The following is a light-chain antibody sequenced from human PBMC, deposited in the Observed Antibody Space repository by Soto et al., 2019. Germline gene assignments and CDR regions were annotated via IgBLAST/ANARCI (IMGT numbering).Light chain of an antibody. CDR3: QQSYSTPPLT. CDR2: AAS. CDR1: QNINSY. V-gene: IGKV1-39*01. Sequence: DIQMTQSPSSLSASVGDRVTITCRASQNINSYLHWYQQKPGKAPNLLIYAASSLQSGVPSRFSGSGSGTDFTLTISSLQPADFATYYCQQSYSTPPLTFGGGTKVEI. J-gene: IGKJ4*01.